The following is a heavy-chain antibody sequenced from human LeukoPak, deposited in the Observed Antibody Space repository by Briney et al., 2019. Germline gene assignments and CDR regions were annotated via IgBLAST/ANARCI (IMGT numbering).Heavy chain of an antibody. J-gene: IGHJ4*02. Sequence: PGGSLRLSCAAPGFTFSTYAMSWVRQAPGKGLEWVSAISGSGANTYYADSVKGRFTVFRDNSKNTLYLQMNSLRAEDTAVYYCAKDRIAVPGTDRFEYFDYWGQGTLVTVSS. CDR3: AKDRIAVPGTDRFEYFDY. V-gene: IGHV3-23*01. CDR2: ISGSGANT. D-gene: IGHD6-19*01. CDR1: GFTFSTYA.